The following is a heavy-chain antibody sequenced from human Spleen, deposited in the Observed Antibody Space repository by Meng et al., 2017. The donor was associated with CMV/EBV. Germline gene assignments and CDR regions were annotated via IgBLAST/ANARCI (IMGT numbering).Heavy chain of an antibody. CDR3: AKGGHCSSTSCYRADYYYYYGMDV. Sequence: GESLKISCAASGFTFSSYGMHWVRQAPGKGLEWVAVIWYDGSNKYYADSVKGRFTISRDNSKNTLYLQMNSLRAEDTAVYYCAKGGHCSSTSCYRADYYYYYGMDVWGQGTTVTVSS. V-gene: IGHV3-33*06. J-gene: IGHJ6*02. CDR1: GFTFSSYG. CDR2: IWYDGSNK. D-gene: IGHD2-2*02.